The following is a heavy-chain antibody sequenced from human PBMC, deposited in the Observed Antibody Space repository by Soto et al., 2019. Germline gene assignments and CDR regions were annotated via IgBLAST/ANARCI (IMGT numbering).Heavy chain of an antibody. CDR1: GGTFSRYA. CDR3: AQTLGLAVSGPGRFDL. CDR2: ITPLFGTP. Sequence: QVQLVQSGAEVKKPASSVKVSCKASGGTFSRYAISWVRQAPGQGLEWLGGITPLFGTPNYAQSFQGRITIPADESTSTVYMELRSLRSEDTAVYYCAQTLGLAVSGPGRFDLWGRGTLVTVTS. V-gene: IGHV1-69*12. D-gene: IGHD6-19*01. J-gene: IGHJ2*01.